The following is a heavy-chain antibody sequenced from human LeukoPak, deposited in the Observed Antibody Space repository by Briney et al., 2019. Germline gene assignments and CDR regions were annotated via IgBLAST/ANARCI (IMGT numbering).Heavy chain of an antibody. CDR3: ARAKEGRYFDY. CDR2: INSDGSST. J-gene: IGHJ4*02. CDR1: GFTFSNYW. V-gene: IGHV3-74*01. Sequence: PGRSLRLSCAASGFTFSNYWMHWVRQAPGKGLVWVSRINSDGSSTSYADSVKGRFTISRDNAKNTLYLQMNSLRAEDTAVYYCARAKEGRYFDYWGQGTLVTVSS.